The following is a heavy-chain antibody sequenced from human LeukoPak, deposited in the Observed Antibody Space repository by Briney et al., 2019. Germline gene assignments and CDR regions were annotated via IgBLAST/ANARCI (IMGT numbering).Heavy chain of an antibody. V-gene: IGHV3-23*01. CDR1: GFTFSSYA. D-gene: IGHD4-17*01. Sequence: GGSLRLSCAASGFTFSSYAMSWVRQAPGKGLERVSAISGSGGSTYHADSVKGRFTISRDNSKNTLYLQMNSLRAEDTAVYYCAKPLTTVTPGAIDYWGQGTLVTVSS. CDR3: AKPLTTVTPGAIDY. J-gene: IGHJ4*02. CDR2: ISGSGGST.